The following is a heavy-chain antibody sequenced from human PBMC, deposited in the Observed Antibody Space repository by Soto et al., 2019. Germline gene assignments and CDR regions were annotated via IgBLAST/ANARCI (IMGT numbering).Heavy chain of an antibody. Sequence: SETLSLTCTVSGGSISSYYWSWIRQPPGKGLEWIGYIYYSGSTNYNPSLKSRVTISVGTSKNQFSLKLSSVTAADTAVYYCAGLRFLEWLFKTENWFDPWGQGTLVTVSS. CDR1: GGSISSYY. D-gene: IGHD3-3*01. CDR3: AGLRFLEWLFKTENWFDP. CDR2: IYYSGST. V-gene: IGHV4-59*01. J-gene: IGHJ5*02.